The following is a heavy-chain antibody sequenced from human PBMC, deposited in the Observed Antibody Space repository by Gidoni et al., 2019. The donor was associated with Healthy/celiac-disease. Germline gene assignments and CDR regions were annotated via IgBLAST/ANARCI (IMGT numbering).Heavy chain of an antibody. D-gene: IGHD6-19*01. CDR2: INPSGGST. Sequence: QVQLVQSGAEVKKPGASVKVSCKASGYTFTSYYMHWVRQAPGQGLEWMGIINPSGGSTSYAQKFQGRVTMTRDTSTSTVYMELSSLRSEDTAVYYCARDDSGIAVAGTWGSHIPPLDWGQGTLVTVSS. CDR1: GYTFTSYY. V-gene: IGHV1-46*01. J-gene: IGHJ4*02. CDR3: ARDDSGIAVAGTWGSHIPPLD.